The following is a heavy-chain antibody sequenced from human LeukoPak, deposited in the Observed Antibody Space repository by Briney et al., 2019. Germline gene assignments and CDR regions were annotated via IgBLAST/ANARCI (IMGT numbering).Heavy chain of an antibody. Sequence: GASVKVSCKASGYTFTSYYMHWVRQAPGQGLEWMGIINPSGGSTSYAQKFQGRVTMTRDMSTSTVYMELSSLRSEDTAVYYCARDRERIAAAGPGFDYWGQGTLVTVSS. CDR2: INPSGGST. CDR1: GYTFTSYY. D-gene: IGHD6-13*01. CDR3: ARDRERIAAAGPGFDY. V-gene: IGHV1-46*01. J-gene: IGHJ4*02.